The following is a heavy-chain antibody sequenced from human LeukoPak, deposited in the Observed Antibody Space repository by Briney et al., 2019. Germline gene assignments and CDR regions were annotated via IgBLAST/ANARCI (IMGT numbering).Heavy chain of an antibody. CDR1: GFTFRGYG. CDR3: AKGMTTGLSSVYHYMDV. V-gene: IGHV3-33*06. CDR2: LWYDGSNE. D-gene: IGHD4-17*01. J-gene: IGHJ6*03. Sequence: GGSLRLSCVASGFTFRGYGMHWVRRAPGKGLEWLSLLWYDGSNEYYADSVKGRFTISRDNSKNTLYLQMNSLRAEDTAVYYCAKGMTTGLSSVYHYMDVWGKGTTVTVSS.